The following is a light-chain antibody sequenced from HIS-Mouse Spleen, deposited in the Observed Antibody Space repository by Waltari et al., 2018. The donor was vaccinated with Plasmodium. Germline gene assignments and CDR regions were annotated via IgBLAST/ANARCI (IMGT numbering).Light chain of an antibody. J-gene: IGLJ2*01. CDR1: SSNIGSNY. CDR2: RNN. V-gene: IGLV1-47*01. CDR3: AAWDDSLSGVV. Sequence: QSVLTQPPSASGTPGQRVTISCSGSSSNIGSNYVYWYQQLPGTAPKLLIYRNNQRPSVVPDRFAGSKSGTSASLAISGLRSEDEAEYYCAAWDDSLSGVVFGGGTKLTVL.